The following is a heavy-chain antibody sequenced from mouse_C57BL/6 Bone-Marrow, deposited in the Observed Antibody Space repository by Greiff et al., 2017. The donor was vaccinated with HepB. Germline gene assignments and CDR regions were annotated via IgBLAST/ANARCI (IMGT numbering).Heavy chain of an antibody. V-gene: IGHV5-4*01. Sequence: EVQRVESGGDLVKPGGSLKLSCAASGFTFSSYGMSWVRQTPEKRLEWVATISDGGSYTYYPDNVKGRFTISRDNAKNNLYLQMSHLKSEDTAMYYCARKNYGSSYEGMDYWGQGTSVTVSS. D-gene: IGHD1-1*01. CDR3: ARKNYGSSYEGMDY. J-gene: IGHJ4*01. CDR2: ISDGGSYT. CDR1: GFTFSSYG.